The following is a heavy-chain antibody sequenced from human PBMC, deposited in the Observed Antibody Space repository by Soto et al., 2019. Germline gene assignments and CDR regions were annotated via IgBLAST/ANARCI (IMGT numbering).Heavy chain of an antibody. D-gene: IGHD2-2*01. CDR1: GYSFTSYW. Sequence: GDSLKISCKGSGYSFTSYWISWVRQMPGKGLEWMGRIDPSDSYTNYSPSFQGHVTISADKSISTAYLQWSSLKASDTAMYYCARQTGYCSSTSCSEDYYGMDVWGQGTTVTVSS. J-gene: IGHJ6*02. V-gene: IGHV5-10-1*01. CDR2: IDPSDSYT. CDR3: ARQTGYCSSTSCSEDYYGMDV.